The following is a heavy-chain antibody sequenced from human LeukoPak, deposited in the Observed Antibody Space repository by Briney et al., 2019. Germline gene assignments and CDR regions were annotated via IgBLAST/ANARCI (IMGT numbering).Heavy chain of an antibody. D-gene: IGHD3-22*01. Sequence: PSETLSLTCTVSGGSISSSSYYWGWIRQPPGKGLEWIGSIYYSGSTYYNPSLKSRVTISVDTSKNQFSLKLSSVTAADTAVYYCARDYRDFTMIWTRGSGVFDYWGQGTLVTVSS. CDR2: IYYSGST. CDR3: ARDYRDFTMIWTRGSGVFDY. V-gene: IGHV4-39*07. CDR1: GGSISSSSYY. J-gene: IGHJ4*02.